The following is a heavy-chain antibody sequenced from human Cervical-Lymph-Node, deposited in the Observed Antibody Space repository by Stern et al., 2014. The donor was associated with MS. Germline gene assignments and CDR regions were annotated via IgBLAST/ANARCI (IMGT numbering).Heavy chain of an antibody. Sequence: QVQLVESGGGVVQPGRSLRLSCSASGFTFSSYGMHWVRQIPGKGLESVALISSDGTEEFYADSVKGRFTISRDNSKKTLYLQMNGLRAEDTAVYSCAKRRDGFNYLASWGQGTLVTVSS. V-gene: IGHV3-30*18. CDR2: ISSDGTEE. CDR1: GFTFSSYG. J-gene: IGHJ5*01. D-gene: IGHD5-24*01. CDR3: AKRRDGFNYLAS.